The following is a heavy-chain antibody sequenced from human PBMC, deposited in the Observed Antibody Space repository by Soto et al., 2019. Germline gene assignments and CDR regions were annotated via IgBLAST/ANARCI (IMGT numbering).Heavy chain of an antibody. V-gene: IGHV5-51*01. CDR3: ARILGYYGSGGYSGYYYYYGMDV. J-gene: IGHJ6*02. D-gene: IGHD3-10*01. Sequence: HGESLKISCKGSGYSFTSYWIGWVRQMPGKGLEWMGIIYPGDSDTRYSPSFQGQVTISADKSISTAYLQWSSLKASDTAMYYCARILGYYGSGGYSGYYYYYGMDVWGQGTTVTV. CDR1: GYSFTSYW. CDR2: IYPGDSDT.